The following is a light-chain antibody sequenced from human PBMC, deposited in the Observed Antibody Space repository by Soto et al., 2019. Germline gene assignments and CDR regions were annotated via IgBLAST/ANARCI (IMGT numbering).Light chain of an antibody. CDR3: SSYKTPTAQV. CDR1: GCNIGTYNY. Sequence: QSVLTQPASVSAAPRQWITISCTGTGCNIGTYNYVSWYQHRPGKAPHLMISDVTKRPSGVSDRFSGSNSGNTASLTISGLQAEDEADYYCSSYKTPTAQVFGGGTKLTVL. V-gene: IGLV2-14*03. CDR2: DVT. J-gene: IGLJ2*01.